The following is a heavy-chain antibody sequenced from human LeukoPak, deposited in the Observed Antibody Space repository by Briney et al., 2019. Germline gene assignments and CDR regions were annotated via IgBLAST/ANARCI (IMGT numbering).Heavy chain of an antibody. CDR1: GGSFSGYY. CDR3: ARGQWEVRGIIISHFDY. J-gene: IGHJ4*02. CDR2: SKHGGGT. D-gene: IGHD3-10*01. Sequence: SETLSLTCAVYGGSFSGYYWSWVRQPPGKGLEWIGESKHGGGTNYNPSLKSRVTFSVDTSKNQFSLKLTSVTAADTAVYYCARGQWEVRGIIISHFDYWGQGSLVTVYS. V-gene: IGHV4-34*01.